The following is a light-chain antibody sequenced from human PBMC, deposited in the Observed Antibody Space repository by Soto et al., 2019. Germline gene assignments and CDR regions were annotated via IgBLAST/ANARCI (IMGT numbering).Light chain of an antibody. V-gene: IGLV1-40*01. J-gene: IGLJ2*01. CDR2: GNS. CDR1: SSNIGAGYD. CDR3: QSYDSSLSAVV. Sequence: QSVLTQPPSVSGAPGQRVTISCTGSSSNIGAGYDVHWYQQLPGTAPKLLIYGNSNRPSGVPDRFSGSKSGTSASLASTGLQAEDEADYDCQSYDSSLSAVVFGGGTKLTVL.